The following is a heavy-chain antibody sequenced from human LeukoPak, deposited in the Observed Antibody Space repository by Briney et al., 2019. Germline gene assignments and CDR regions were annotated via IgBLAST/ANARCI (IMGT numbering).Heavy chain of an antibody. CDR1: GFTFSTSA. V-gene: IGHV3-23*01. CDR3: GKEMTSMVTVEY. CDR2: ISGSGGKT. J-gene: IGHJ4*02. Sequence: PGESLKISCVASGFTFSTSAMSWVRQAPGKGLEWVSAISGSGGKTYYADSVKGRFTISRDNSQNTLYLYMNSLRADDTAVYYCGKEMTSMVTVEYWGQGTLVTVSS. D-gene: IGHD5-18*01.